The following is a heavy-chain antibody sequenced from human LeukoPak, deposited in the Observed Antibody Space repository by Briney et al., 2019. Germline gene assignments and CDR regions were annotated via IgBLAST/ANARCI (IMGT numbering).Heavy chain of an antibody. CDR2: IYHSGST. D-gene: IGHD3-3*01. V-gene: IGHV4-30-2*02. CDR3: ARYRPSESRSGEVTSLDY. Sequence: SETLSLTCTVSGSSISSGGYYWSWIRQPPGKGLEWIGYIYHSGSTYYNPSLKSRATISLDTSENQFSLKLSSVTTADTAVYYCARYRPSESRSGEVTSLDYWGQGTLVTVSS. J-gene: IGHJ4*02. CDR1: GSSISSGGYY.